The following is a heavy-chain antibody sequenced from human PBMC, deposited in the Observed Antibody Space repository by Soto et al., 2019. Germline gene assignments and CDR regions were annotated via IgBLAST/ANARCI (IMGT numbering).Heavy chain of an antibody. CDR3: AREALTTPSSTHGDY. CDR2: ISYDGSIK. Sequence: QVQLVESGGGVVQPGGSLTLSCAASGFTFSSHGMHWVRQAPGKGLEWVAVISYDGSIKYYADSVKGRFTLSGDNSKNTLYLQMNSLSAEDTALYYCAREALTTPSSTHGDYWGQGTLVIVSS. J-gene: IGHJ4*02. D-gene: IGHD4-4*01. CDR1: GFTFSSHG. V-gene: IGHV3-30*03.